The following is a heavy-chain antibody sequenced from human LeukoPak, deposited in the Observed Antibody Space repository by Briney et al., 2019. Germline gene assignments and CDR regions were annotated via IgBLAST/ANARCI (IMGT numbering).Heavy chain of an antibody. Sequence: SETLSLTCTVSGDSISNDDYYWSWIRQPAGKGLEWIGRFSASGNSNYNPSLKSRLTISVDTSKNQFSLKLTSVTAADTAVYYCARNYDSSGYGWFDPWGQGTLVTVSS. J-gene: IGHJ5*02. V-gene: IGHV4-61*02. CDR2: FSASGNS. D-gene: IGHD3-22*01. CDR1: GDSISNDDYY. CDR3: ARNYDSSGYGWFDP.